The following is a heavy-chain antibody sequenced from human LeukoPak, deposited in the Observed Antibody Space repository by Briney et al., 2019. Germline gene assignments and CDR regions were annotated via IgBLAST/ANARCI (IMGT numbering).Heavy chain of an antibody. J-gene: IGHJ4*02. CDR1: GFIFSNFW. Sequence: GGSLRLSCAASGFIFSNFWMSWVRQAPGKGLEWVANIKQDGSEVYYVDSVEGRFTISRDNAQNSLSLQMNSLRGEDTAVYYCVRALGSSSADFWGQGILVTVSS. CDR2: IKQDGSEV. CDR3: VRALGSSSADF. D-gene: IGHD6-6*01. V-gene: IGHV3-7*01.